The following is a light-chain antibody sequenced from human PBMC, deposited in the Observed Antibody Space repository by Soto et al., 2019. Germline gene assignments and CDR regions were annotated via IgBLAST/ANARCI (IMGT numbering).Light chain of an antibody. J-gene: IGKJ4*01. Sequence: EVVLTQSPATLSLSPGERATLSCRASQSVGTYLAWYQQKPGQAPRLLIYDASTRATGIPGRFSGSGSGTDFPLTISSLEPEDCAVYYCQQRSNWPPKLTFGGGTKVEIK. V-gene: IGKV3-11*01. CDR2: DAS. CDR3: QQRSNWPPKLT. CDR1: QSVGTY.